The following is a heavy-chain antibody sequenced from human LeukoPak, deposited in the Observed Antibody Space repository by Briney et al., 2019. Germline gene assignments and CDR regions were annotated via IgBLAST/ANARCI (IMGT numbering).Heavy chain of an antibody. CDR3: ASGRGGGVRVAATLIDY. Sequence: GASVKVSCKASGYTFTGYYMHWVRQAPGQGLEWMGWINPNSGGTNYAQKFQGRVTMTRDTSISTAYMELSRLRSDDTAVYYCASGRGGGVRVAATLIDYWGQGTLVTVSS. CDR2: INPNSGGT. V-gene: IGHV1-2*02. D-gene: IGHD2-15*01. CDR1: GYTFTGYY. J-gene: IGHJ4*02.